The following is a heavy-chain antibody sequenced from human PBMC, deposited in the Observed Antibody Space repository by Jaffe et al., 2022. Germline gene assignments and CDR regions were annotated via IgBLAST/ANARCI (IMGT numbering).Heavy chain of an antibody. CDR3: AKGGLVYDY. CDR1: GFTFSNYA. CDR2: ISAGGGTT. Sequence: EVQLLESGGGLVQPGGSLRLSCAASGFTFSNYAMSWVRQAPGKGLEWVSAISAGGGTTYYADSVKGRFTISRDNSKNTLYLQMNSLRADDTAVYYCAKGGLVYDYWGQGTLVTVSS. V-gene: IGHV3-23*01. J-gene: IGHJ4*02.